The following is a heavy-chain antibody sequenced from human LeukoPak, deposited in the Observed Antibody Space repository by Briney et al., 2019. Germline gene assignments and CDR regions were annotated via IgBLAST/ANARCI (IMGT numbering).Heavy chain of an antibody. CDR1: GGTFSSYA. J-gene: IGHJ4*02. CDR2: IIPIFGTA. V-gene: IGHV1-69*05. Sequence: GSSVKVSCKASGGTFSSYAISWVRQAPGQGLEWIGRIIPIFGTANYAQKFQGRVTITTDESTSTAYIELSSLRSEDTSIYYCASSNLAYCGGDCYSAFDYWGQGTLVTVSS. CDR3: ASSNLAYCGGDCYSAFDY. D-gene: IGHD2-21*02.